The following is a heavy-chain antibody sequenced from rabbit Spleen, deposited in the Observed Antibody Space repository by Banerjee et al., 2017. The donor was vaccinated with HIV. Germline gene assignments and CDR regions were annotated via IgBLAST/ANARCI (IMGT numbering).Heavy chain of an antibody. Sequence: QSLEESGGDLVKPGTSLTLTCTASGFSFTSNSWICWVRQAPGKGLEWIACINIVTGKSVYASWAKGRFIMSRTSSTTVTLQMTSLTAADTATYFCARDLVAVIGWNFNLWGQGTLVTVS. CDR2: INIVTGKS. V-gene: IGHV1S40*01. J-gene: IGHJ4*01. D-gene: IGHD2-1*01. CDR3: ARDLVAVIGWNFNL. CDR1: GFSFTSNSW.